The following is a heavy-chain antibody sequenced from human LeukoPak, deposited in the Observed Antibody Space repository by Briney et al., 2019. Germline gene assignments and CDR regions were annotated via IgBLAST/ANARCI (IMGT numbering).Heavy chain of an antibody. CDR2: IYYSGST. CDR1: GGSISSYY. V-gene: IGHV4-59*08. CDR3: ARVAGLWFGGYYMDV. J-gene: IGHJ6*03. D-gene: IGHD3-10*01. Sequence: SETLSLTCTVSGGSISSYYWSWIRQPPGKGLEWIGYIYYSGSTNYNPSLKSRVTISVDTSKNQFSLKLSSVTAADTAVYYCARVAGLWFGGYYMDVWGKGTTVTVSS.